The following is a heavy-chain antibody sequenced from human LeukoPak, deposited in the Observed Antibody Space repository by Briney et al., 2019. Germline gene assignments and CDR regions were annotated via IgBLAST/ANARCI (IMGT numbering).Heavy chain of an antibody. J-gene: IGHJ4*02. D-gene: IGHD4-17*01. CDR1: GFTVSSNY. V-gene: IGHV3-66*01. CDR3: ARDPDPAGYGDNFDY. CDR2: IYSGGST. Sequence: GGSLRLSCAASGFTVSSNYMSWVRQAPGKGLEWVSVIYSGGSTYYADSVKGRFTISRDNSKNTLYLQMNSLRAEDTAVYYCARDPDPAGYGDNFDYWGQGTLVTVSS.